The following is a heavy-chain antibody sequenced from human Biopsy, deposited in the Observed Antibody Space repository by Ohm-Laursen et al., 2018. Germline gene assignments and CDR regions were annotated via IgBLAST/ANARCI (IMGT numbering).Heavy chain of an antibody. CDR1: GFPVSDYY. V-gene: IGHV3-11*04. CDR2: INSSGSTK. CDR3: ARGGEGSGSFVKPPKTWFDP. D-gene: IGHD3-10*01. Sequence: SLRLSCAASGFPVSDYYMSWIRQAPGRGLEWVSDINSSGSTKYHAESVKGRFTISRDNAKNSLYLEMNSLRAEDTAVYYCARGGEGSGSFVKPPKTWFDPWGQGTLVTVSS. J-gene: IGHJ5*02.